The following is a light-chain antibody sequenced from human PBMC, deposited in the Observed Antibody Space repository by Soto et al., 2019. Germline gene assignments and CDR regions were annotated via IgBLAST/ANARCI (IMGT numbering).Light chain of an antibody. CDR2: DAS. CDR3: QKRRG. Sequence: EIVLTQSPATLSLSPGERATLSCRASQSVSSYLAWYQQKPGQAPRLLIYDASNRATGIPARFSGSGSGTDFTLTISSREPEDFAVYYCQKRRGFGQGTRLEIK. V-gene: IGKV3-11*01. CDR1: QSVSSY. J-gene: IGKJ5*01.